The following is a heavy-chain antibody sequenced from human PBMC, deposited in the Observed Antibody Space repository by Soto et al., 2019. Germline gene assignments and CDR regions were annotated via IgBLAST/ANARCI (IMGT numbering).Heavy chain of an antibody. CDR1: GGTSRGYY. Sequence: SETLSLTCAVYGGTSRGYYWSWIRQPLGKGLEWIGEINHSGSTNYNPSLKSRVTISVDTSKNQFSLKLSSVTAADTAVYYCARGPYYFLSGYSAYVNFMAVWGQGTTVTVSS. D-gene: IGHD3-3*01. J-gene: IGHJ6*02. CDR2: INHSGST. CDR3: ARGPYYFLSGYSAYVNFMAV. V-gene: IGHV4-34*01.